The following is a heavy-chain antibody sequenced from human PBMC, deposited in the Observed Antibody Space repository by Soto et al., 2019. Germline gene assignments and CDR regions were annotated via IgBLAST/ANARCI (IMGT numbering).Heavy chain of an antibody. V-gene: IGHV3-23*01. D-gene: IGHD2-15*01. CDR2: ISGSGGST. Sequence: EVQLLESGGGLVQPGGSLRLSCAASGFTFSSYAMSWVRQAPGKGLEWVSAISGSGGSTYYADSVKGRFTISRDNSKNTLDLQMNSLRAEDTAVYYCAKSPESGGSCYYFDYWGQGTLVTVSS. CDR3: AKSPESGGSCYYFDY. CDR1: GFTFSSYA. J-gene: IGHJ4*02.